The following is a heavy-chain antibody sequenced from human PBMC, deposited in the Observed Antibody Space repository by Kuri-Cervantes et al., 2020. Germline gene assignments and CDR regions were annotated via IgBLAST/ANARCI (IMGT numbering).Heavy chain of an antibody. CDR3: ARDYYDSSGTFDY. CDR2: IYTSGST. D-gene: IGHD3-22*01. V-gene: IGHV4-61*02. CDR1: GGSISSGSYY. Sequence: LRLSCTVSGGSISSGSYYWSWIRQPAGKGLEWIGRIYTSGSTNYNPSLKSRVTISVDTSKNQFSLKLSSVTAADTAVYYCARDYYDSSGTFDYWGQGTLVTVSS. J-gene: IGHJ4*02.